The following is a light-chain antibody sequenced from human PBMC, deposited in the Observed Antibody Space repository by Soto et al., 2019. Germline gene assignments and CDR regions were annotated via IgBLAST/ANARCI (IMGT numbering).Light chain of an antibody. CDR2: AVI. CDR1: SSDVGGYDF. Sequence: QSALTQPASVSGSPGQSITISCTGTSSDVGGYDFVSWYQHHPGKAPKLMIYAVIYRPSGVSNRFSGSKSGNTASLTISGLQAEDEADSYCSAYTSVGSWVFGGGTQLTVL. CDR3: SAYTSVGSWV. J-gene: IGLJ3*02. V-gene: IGLV2-14*01.